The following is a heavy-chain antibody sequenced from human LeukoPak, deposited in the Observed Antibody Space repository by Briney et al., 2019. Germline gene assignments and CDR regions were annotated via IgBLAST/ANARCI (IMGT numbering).Heavy chain of an antibody. V-gene: IGHV4-39*01. CDR2: IYDSGST. CDR1: GGSISSSRSY. Sequence: PSETLSLTCTVAGGSISSSRSYWGWIRQPPGKGLEWIGSIYDSGSTYYNPSLQSRVTISVDTSKNQFSLRLSSVTAADTAVYYCARFGSYGDYAGAFDIWGQGTMVTVSS. D-gene: IGHD4-17*01. CDR3: ARFGSYGDYAGAFDI. J-gene: IGHJ3*02.